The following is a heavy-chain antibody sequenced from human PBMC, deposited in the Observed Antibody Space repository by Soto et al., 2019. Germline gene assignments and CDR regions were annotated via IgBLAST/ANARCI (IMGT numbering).Heavy chain of an antibody. J-gene: IGHJ5*02. Sequence: SETLSLTCTVSGGSISNSSYYWSWIRQPPGKGLEWIGNVYYRGSKNYNPSLQSRVTISLDTSKNQFSLNLNSVTAADTAVYYCARGSLWFGEILGWFDPWGQGTLVTVSS. CDR2: VYYRGSK. V-gene: IGHV4-61*01. D-gene: IGHD3-10*01. CDR3: ARGSLWFGEILGWFDP. CDR1: GGSISNSSYY.